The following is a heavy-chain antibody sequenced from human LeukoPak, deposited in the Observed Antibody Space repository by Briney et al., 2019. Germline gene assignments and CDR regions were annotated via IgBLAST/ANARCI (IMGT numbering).Heavy chain of an antibody. CDR1: GCTFSGYE. V-gene: IGHV3-48*03. CDR2: ISSSGSTI. Sequence: PGGSLRLSCAASGCTFSGYEMNWVRQAPGKGLEWVSYISSSGSTIYYADSVKGRFTISRDNAKNSLYLQMNSLRAEDTAVYYCASLGYSSSWYFDYWGQGTLVTVSS. J-gene: IGHJ4*02. CDR3: ASLGYSSSWYFDY. D-gene: IGHD6-13*01.